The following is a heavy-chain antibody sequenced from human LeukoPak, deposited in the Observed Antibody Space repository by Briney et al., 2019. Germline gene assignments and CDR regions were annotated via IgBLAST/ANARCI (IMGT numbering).Heavy chain of an antibody. CDR3: ARDRGPRTGFMVREAYDY. CDR2: INTDGSIT. V-gene: IGHV3-74*01. J-gene: IGHJ4*02. D-gene: IGHD3-10*01. CDR1: GFTFSDYW. Sequence: GGSLRLSCAASGFTFSDYWIHWVRQAPGKGLVWVARINTDGSITNYADSVKGRFSISRDNAKNTLYLQMSSLRAEDTAVYYCARDRGPRTGFMVREAYDYWGQGTLVTVSS.